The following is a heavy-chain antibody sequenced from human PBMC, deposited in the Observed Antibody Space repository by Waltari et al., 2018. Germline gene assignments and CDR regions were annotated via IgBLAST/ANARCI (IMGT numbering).Heavy chain of an antibody. J-gene: IGHJ3*01. CDR1: GGTITGHH. Sequence: QVHLQESGQGLVKPSETLSLTCTVSGGTITGHHWGWVRQPPGMGLEWIGYMYYTGRVNFTPSFRSRITMSVDTSKNLFFLNLSSVTAADTAMYYCVGDRGGLTHFDWFLSVWGQGKMVLVSS. V-gene: IGHV4-59*11. CDR2: MYYTGRV. CDR3: VGDRGGLTHFDWFLSV. D-gene: IGHD3-9*01.